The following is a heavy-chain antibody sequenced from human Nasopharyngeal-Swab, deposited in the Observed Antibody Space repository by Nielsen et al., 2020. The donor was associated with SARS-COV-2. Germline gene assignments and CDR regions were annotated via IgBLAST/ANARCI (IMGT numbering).Heavy chain of an antibody. D-gene: IGHD4-17*01. V-gene: IGHV3-30-3*01. J-gene: IGHJ6*03. Sequence: GGSLRLSCAASGFTFSSYAMHWVRQAPGKGLEWVAVISYDGSNKYYADSVKGRFTISRDNSKNTLYLQMNSLRAEDTAVYYCAKDDYGDDWRGRYYYYYYVDVWGKGTTVTVSS. CDR3: AKDDYGDDWRGRYYYYYYVDV. CDR1: GFTFSSYA. CDR2: ISYDGSNK.